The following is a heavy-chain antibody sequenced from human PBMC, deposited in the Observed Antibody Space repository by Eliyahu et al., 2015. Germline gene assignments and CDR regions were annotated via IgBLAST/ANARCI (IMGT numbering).Heavy chain of an antibody. CDR1: IXLWXLS. J-gene: IGHJ6*02. Sequence: EVQLLESGGGLVQPGGVPETXLCXLWIXLWXLSLXRVRQAPGKRLEWVSTISGSGGNTYYADSVKGRFTISRDNSKNTLYVQMNSLRGDDTAVYYCAKLPCSGGMCYSAGMDVWGQGTTVTVSS. CDR3: AKLPCSGGMCYSAGMDV. CDR2: ISGSGGNT. D-gene: IGHD2-15*01. V-gene: IGHV3-23*01.